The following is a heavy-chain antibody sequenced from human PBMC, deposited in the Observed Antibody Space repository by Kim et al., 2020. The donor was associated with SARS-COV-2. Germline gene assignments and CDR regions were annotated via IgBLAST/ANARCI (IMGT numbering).Heavy chain of an antibody. Sequence: SETLSLTCTVSGGSIISTSYYWGWIRQPPGEKMEWIGSMYYTVSTYYNPFLKSLVALSVDTSRKQFSLKRTSASAADTAVYDCARSWFGELFSGCFDPWG. V-gene: IGHV4-39*01. D-gene: IGHD3-10*01. J-gene: IGHJ5*02. CDR3: ARSWFGELFSGCFDP. CDR2: MYYTVST. CDR1: GGSIISTSYY.